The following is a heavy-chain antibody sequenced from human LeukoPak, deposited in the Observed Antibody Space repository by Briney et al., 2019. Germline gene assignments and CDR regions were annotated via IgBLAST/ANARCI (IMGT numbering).Heavy chain of an antibody. J-gene: IGHJ4*02. Sequence: GASVKVSCKTSGYSFTNYGISWVRQVPGQGLEWMGWMSADNGDTNYARKFQDRVTMTTDTSTSTAYMEPRSLRSDDTAVYYCARDPVDWSGNYQPSPYFDYWGQGTLVIVSS. D-gene: IGHD1-26*01. V-gene: IGHV1-18*01. CDR2: MSADNGDT. CDR3: ARDPVDWSGNYQPSPYFDY. CDR1: GYSFTNYG.